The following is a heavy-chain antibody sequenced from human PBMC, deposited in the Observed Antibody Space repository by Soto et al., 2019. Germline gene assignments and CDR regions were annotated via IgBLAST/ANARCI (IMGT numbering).Heavy chain of an antibody. CDR2: ISSSEDIT. CDR1: GFTFSNYA. CDR3: AKVPWKLVRSNWVRY. D-gene: IGHD6-13*01. V-gene: IGHV3-23*01. J-gene: IGHJ4*02. Sequence: EVQLLESGGALVPPGGSLRLSCAASGFTFSNYAMSWVRQAPGKGLEWVSGISSSEDITKDADSVKARFTISRDNPNNMLYLNMNSLRAEDTAVHCCAKVPWKLVRSNWVRYWGQGTLVTGPS.